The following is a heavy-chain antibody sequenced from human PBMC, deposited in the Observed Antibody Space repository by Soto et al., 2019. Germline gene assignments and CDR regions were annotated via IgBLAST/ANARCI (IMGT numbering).Heavy chain of an antibody. J-gene: IGHJ4*02. D-gene: IGHD5-18*01. Sequence: ASVKVSCKASGYTFTSYCISWVRQAPGQGLEWMGWISAYNGNTNYAQKLQGRATMTTDTSTSTAYMELRSLRSDDTAVYYCARGRRSGYSYGYFDYWGQGTQVTVSS. CDR1: GYTFTSYC. CDR3: ARGRRSGYSYGYFDY. CDR2: ISAYNGNT. V-gene: IGHV1-18*01.